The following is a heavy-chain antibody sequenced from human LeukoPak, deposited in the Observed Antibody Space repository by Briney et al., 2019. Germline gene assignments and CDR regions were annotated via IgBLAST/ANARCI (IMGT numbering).Heavy chain of an antibody. J-gene: IGHJ4*02. CDR2: ISWNSGSI. D-gene: IGHD6-13*01. Sequence: GGSLRLSCAASGFTFDDYAMHWVRQAPGKGLEWVSGISWNSGSIGYADSVKGRFTISRDNAKNSLYLQMNSLRAEDTAVYYCARVGEAAAIGYFDYWGQGTLVTVSS. CDR3: ARVGEAAAIGYFDY. V-gene: IGHV3-9*01. CDR1: GFTFDDYA.